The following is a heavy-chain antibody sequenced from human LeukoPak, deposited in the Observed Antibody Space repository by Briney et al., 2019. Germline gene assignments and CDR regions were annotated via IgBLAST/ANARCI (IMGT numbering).Heavy chain of an antibody. D-gene: IGHD3-22*01. V-gene: IGHV3-23*01. J-gene: IGHJ3*01. CDR3: AKRPRDSSGYYLGAFDG. CDR2: IGASGADT. Sequence: GGSLRLSCTASGFTFSTYAMTWVRQAPGKGLDWVSAIGASGADTYYADSAKGRFTVSRDNSKNTLYLQMRSLRADDTAVYFCAKRPRDSSGYYLGAFDGWGQGTTVTVSS. CDR1: GFTFSTYA.